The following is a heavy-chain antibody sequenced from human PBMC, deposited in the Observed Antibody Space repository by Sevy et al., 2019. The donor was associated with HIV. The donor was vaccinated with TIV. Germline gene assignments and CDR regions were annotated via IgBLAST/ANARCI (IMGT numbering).Heavy chain of an antibody. D-gene: IGHD1-26*01. CDR3: VRAFSATYSAYFAY. CDR2: IYWNGGST. Sequence: GGSLRLSCAGSGVTTEDYGMNWVRQVPGKGLEWVSGIYWNGGSTAYADSVKGRFTISRDNSKRSLYLQMNSLRVDDTALYYCVRAFSATYSAYFAYWGQGFLVTVSS. V-gene: IGHV3-20*04. CDR1: GVTTEDYG. J-gene: IGHJ4*02.